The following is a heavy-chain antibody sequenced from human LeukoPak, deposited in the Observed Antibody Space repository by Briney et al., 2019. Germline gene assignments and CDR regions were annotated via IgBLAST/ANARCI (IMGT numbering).Heavy chain of an antibody. D-gene: IGHD3-9*01. Sequence: GASVKVSCKASGYTFTSYGISWLRQAPGQGLEWMGWISAYNGNTNYAQKFQGRVTMTTDTSTSTAYMELRSLRSDDTAVYYCTRENILTGFNWFDPWGQGTLVTVSS. CDR2: ISAYNGNT. J-gene: IGHJ5*02. V-gene: IGHV1-18*01. CDR1: GYTFTSYG. CDR3: TRENILTGFNWFDP.